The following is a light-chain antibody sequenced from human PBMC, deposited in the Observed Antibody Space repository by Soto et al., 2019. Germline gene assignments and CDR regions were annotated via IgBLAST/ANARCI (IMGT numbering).Light chain of an antibody. V-gene: IGKV1-33*01. Sequence: DIQMNQSPSSLSASVGDGVTITCQASQDISNYLNWYQQKPGKAPKLLIYDASNLETGVPSRFSGSGSGTEFTLTISSLQPDDFATYYCQQYNSYSQTFGQGTKVDIK. CDR2: DAS. J-gene: IGKJ1*01. CDR1: QDISNY. CDR3: QQYNSYSQT.